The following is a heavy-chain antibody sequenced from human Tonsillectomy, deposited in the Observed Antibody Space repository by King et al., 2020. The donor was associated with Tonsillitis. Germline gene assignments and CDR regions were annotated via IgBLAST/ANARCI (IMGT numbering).Heavy chain of an antibody. D-gene: IGHD1-14*01. Sequence: QLVESGGGVVQPGGSLRLSCEASGFIFKSFGMHWVRQAPGKGLEWVASLSYDGTNKYYAESVKGRFTISRDNSEHTLFLQMNSLRGEDTAIYYCAKEGAGPFDSWGQGTLVIVSA. CDR3: AKEGAGPFDS. J-gene: IGHJ4*02. CDR1: GFIFKSFG. V-gene: IGHV3-30*18. CDR2: LSYDGTNK.